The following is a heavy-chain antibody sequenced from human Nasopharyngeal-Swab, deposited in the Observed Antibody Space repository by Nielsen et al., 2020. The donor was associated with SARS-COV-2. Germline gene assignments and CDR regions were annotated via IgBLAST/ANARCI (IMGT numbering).Heavy chain of an antibody. CDR2: INPSGGST. Sequence: WVGQAPGQGLEWMGIINPSGGSTSYAQKFQGRVTMTRDTSTSTVYMELSSLRSEDTAVYYCARGCSSTSCPQGVGWFDPWGQGTLVTVSS. CDR3: ARGCSSTSCPQGVGWFDP. V-gene: IGHV1-46*01. J-gene: IGHJ5*02. D-gene: IGHD2-2*01.